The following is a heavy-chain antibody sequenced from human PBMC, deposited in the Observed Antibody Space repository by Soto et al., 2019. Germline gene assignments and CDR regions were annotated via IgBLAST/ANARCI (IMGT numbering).Heavy chain of an antibody. CDR1: GFTFSRYG. CDR3: VAPWLF. Sequence: VQLAESGGGVAQPGSSLRLSCVASGFTFSRYGMHWVRQAPGKGLEWIGRIKNEGEGGTTDYAAVVKGRFIISRDDSKNTLYLQMNSLTAADTAVYYCVAPWLFWGHGNLVTVSS. D-gene: IGHD3-10*01. J-gene: IGHJ4*01. CDR2: IKNEGEGGTT. V-gene: IGHV3-15*05.